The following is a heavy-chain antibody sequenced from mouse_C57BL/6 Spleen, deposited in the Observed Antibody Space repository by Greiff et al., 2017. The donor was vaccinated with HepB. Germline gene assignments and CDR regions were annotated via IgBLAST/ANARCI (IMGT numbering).Heavy chain of an antibody. V-gene: IGHV1-52*01. D-gene: IGHD1-1*01. J-gene: IGHJ2*01. CDR1: GYTFTSYW. Sequence: VQLQQPGAELVRPGSSVKLSCKASGYTFTSYWMHWVKQRPIQGLEWIGNIDPSDSETHYNQKFKDKATLTVDKSSSTAYMQLSSLTSEDSAVYYCARMGYGSTSYYFDYWGQGTTLTVSS. CDR3: ARMGYGSTSYYFDY. CDR2: IDPSDSET.